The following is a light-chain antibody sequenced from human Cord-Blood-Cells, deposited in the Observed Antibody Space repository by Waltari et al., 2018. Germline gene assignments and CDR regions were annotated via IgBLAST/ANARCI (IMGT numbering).Light chain of an antibody. Sequence: IQLTQSPSSLSASVGDRVTITCRASQGISSYLAWYQQNPGKAPKLLRYAASTLQSGVPSRFSGSGSGTDFTLTISSLQPEDFATYYCQQLNSYPLTFGGGTKVEIK. CDR1: QGISSY. CDR2: AAS. V-gene: IGKV1-9*01. CDR3: QQLNSYPLT. J-gene: IGKJ4*01.